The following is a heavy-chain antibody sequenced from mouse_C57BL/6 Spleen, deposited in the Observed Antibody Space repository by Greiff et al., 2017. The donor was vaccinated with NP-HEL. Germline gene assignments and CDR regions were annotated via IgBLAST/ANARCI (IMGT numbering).Heavy chain of an antibody. CDR2: IRNKANGYAT. J-gene: IGHJ1*03. CDR3: ARSSHCYGSCYWYFDV. D-gene: IGHD1-1*01. V-gene: IGHV7-3*01. Sequence: EVMLVESGGGLVQPGGSLSLSCAASGFTFTDYYMSWVRQPPGKALEWFGFIRNKANGYATEYSATVKGRFTTSRDNSQSILYLQMNPLRAEDSATYYCARSSHCYGSCYWYFDVWGTGTTVTVSS. CDR1: GFTFTDYY.